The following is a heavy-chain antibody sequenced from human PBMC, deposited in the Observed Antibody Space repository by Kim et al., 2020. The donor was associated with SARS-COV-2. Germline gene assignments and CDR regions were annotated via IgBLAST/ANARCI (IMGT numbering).Heavy chain of an antibody. V-gene: IGHV4-39*01. CDR2: ST. CDR3: ARLDIAFDI. D-gene: IGHD5-12*01. Sequence: STYYNPSLKSRVTISVDTSKNQFSLKLSSVTAADTAVYYCARLDIAFDIWGQGTMVTVSS. J-gene: IGHJ3*02.